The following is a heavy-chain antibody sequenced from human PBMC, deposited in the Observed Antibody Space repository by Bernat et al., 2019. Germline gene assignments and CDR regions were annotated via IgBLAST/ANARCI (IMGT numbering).Heavy chain of an antibody. Sequence: QLQLQESGPGLVKPSETLSLTCTVPGGPISSSSYYWGWIRQPPGKGLEWIGSIYYSGSTYYNPYLKSRVTISVETSKNHCSLKLSSVTAADTAVYYCARLGAHCSGGSCYSGYYYYMDVWGKGTAVTVSS. J-gene: IGHJ6*03. CDR1: GGPISSSSYY. CDR3: ARLGAHCSGGSCYSGYYYYMDV. V-gene: IGHV4-39*02. CDR2: IYYSGST. D-gene: IGHD2-15*01.